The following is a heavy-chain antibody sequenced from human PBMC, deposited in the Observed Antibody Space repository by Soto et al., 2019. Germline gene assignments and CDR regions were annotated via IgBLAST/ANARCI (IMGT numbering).Heavy chain of an antibody. CDR3: ARDRGVAPPVAGNTHYYYYMDV. D-gene: IGHD6-19*01. V-gene: IGHV1-18*01. CDR1: GYSFTNYG. J-gene: IGHJ6*03. Sequence: QDQLVQSGAEVKKPGASVTVSCKASGYSFTNYGITWVRQAPGQGLEWMGWISGFNGNTHYAQKLQGRVTMTTDASTSPASMEVRSLRSDDTAVYYCARDRGVAPPVAGNTHYYYYMDVWGKGTTVTVSS. CDR2: ISGFNGNT.